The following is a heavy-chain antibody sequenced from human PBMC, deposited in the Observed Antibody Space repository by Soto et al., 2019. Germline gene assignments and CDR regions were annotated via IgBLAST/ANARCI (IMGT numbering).Heavy chain of an antibody. CDR3: AKEGDSSWSDY. J-gene: IGHJ4*02. Sequence: QPGGSLRLSCAASGFTFTSYAMTWVRQAPGKGLEWVSAISGSGGSTYYADSVKGRFTISRDNSKSTLYLQMNSLRVEDTAVYYCAKEGDSSWSDYWGQGTLVTVSS. D-gene: IGHD6-13*01. CDR2: ISGSGGST. V-gene: IGHV3-23*01. CDR1: GFTFTSYA.